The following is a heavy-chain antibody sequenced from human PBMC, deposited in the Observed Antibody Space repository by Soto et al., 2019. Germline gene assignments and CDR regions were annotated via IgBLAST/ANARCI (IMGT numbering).Heavy chain of an antibody. Sequence: SETLSLTCTVSGGSVISGSYYWSWIRQPPGKGLEWIGNLYYSGSTNYNASRKSLVTILVDMGKKQFSQKLRSVTAADTAVYYCAKTPRRYFDWLTKYYFDYWGQGTLVTVSS. J-gene: IGHJ4*02. CDR3: AKTPRRYFDWLTKYYFDY. D-gene: IGHD3-9*01. CDR2: LYYSGST. V-gene: IGHV4-61*01. CDR1: GGSVISGSYY.